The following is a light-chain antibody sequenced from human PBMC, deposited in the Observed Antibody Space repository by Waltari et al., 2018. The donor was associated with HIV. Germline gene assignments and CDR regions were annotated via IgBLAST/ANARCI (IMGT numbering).Light chain of an antibody. Sequence: SYELTQAPSVSVSPGQTARIACYGAELASPRVHWSQNKSGRATVLVMQNENERPIGIPERFSGSKSGKTGMLTISGIQAEDEADYFCQSVGSGDTSVVFGGGTKLTVL. V-gene: IGLV3-25*03. J-gene: IGLJ2*01. CDR2: NEN. CDR3: QSVGSGDTSVV. CDR1: ELASPR.